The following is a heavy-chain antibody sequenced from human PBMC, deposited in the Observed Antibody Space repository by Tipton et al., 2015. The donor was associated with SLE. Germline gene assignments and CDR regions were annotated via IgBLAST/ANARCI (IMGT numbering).Heavy chain of an antibody. Sequence: TLSLTCTVSGGSLGPFYWYWIRQSPGKALEWIGYIYFYGNSNGRSNYNPSLKGRVTLSVDPSKMQFSLNLNSVTAADTALYFCARGVAERLGLDFWGQGSLVTVSS. CDR1: GGSLGPFY. CDR2: IYFYGNSNGRS. V-gene: IGHV4-59*01. D-gene: IGHD6-19*01. CDR3: ARGVAERLGLDF. J-gene: IGHJ4*02.